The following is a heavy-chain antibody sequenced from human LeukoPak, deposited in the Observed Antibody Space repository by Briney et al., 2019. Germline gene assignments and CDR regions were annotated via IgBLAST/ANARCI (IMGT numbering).Heavy chain of an antibody. D-gene: IGHD3-3*01. CDR3: AKDAAPPVIILGPNWFDP. J-gene: IGHJ5*02. CDR2: IRYDGSNK. CDR1: GFTFSTYA. V-gene: IGHV3-30*02. Sequence: GGSLRLSCAASGFTFSTYAMTWVRQAPGKGLEWVAFIRYDGSNKYYADSVKGRFTISRDNSKNTLYLQMNSLRAEDTAVYYCAKDAAPPVIILGPNWFDPWGQGTLVTVSS.